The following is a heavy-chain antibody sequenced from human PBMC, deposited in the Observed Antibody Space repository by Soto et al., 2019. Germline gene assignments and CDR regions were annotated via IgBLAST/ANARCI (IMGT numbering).Heavy chain of an antibody. Sequence: SETLSLTCAVSSGSISSSNWWRWVRQPPGKGLEWIGEIYHSGSTNYNPSLKSRVTISVDKSKNQFSLKLSSVTAADTAVYYCARGITGTTLHWFDPWGQGTLVTVSS. CDR1: SGSISSSNW. CDR3: ARGITGTTLHWFDP. V-gene: IGHV4-4*02. J-gene: IGHJ5*02. D-gene: IGHD1-7*01. CDR2: IYHSGST.